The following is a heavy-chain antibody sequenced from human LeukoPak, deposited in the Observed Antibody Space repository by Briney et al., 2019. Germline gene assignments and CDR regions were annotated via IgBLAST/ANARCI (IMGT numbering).Heavy chain of an antibody. J-gene: IGHJ4*02. D-gene: IGHD1-14*01. Sequence: SETLSLTCTVSGGSISSSSYYWGWIRQPPGKGLEWIGSIYYSGSTYYNPSLKSRVTISVDTSKNQFSLKLSSVTAADTAVYYCARLSRSSRNPDYWGQGTLVTVSS. CDR1: GGSISSSSYY. V-gene: IGHV4-39*01. CDR3: ARLSRSSRNPDY. CDR2: IYYSGST.